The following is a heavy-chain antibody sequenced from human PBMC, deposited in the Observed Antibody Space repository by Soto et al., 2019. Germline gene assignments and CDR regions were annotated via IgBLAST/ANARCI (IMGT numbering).Heavy chain of an antibody. D-gene: IGHD3-3*01. CDR2: IYYSGST. CDR1: GGSVSSGSYY. V-gene: IGHV4-61*01. J-gene: IGHJ5*02. CDR3: ARERGDFWSGYWVKGGDWFDP. Sequence: PSETLSLTCTVSGGSVSSGSYYWSWIRQPPGKGLEWIGYIYYSGSTNYNPSLKSRVTISVYTSKNQFSLKLSSVTAADTAVYYCARERGDFWSGYWVKGGDWFDPWCQGTLVTVSS.